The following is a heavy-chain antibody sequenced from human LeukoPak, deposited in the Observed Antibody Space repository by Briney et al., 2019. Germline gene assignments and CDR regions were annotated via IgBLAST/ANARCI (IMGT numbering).Heavy chain of an antibody. Sequence: GGSLRLSCAASGFTFDDYGMSWVRQAPGKGLEWVSGINWNGGSTGYADSVKGRFTISRDNAKNFLYLQMNSMSAEATALYYCASFPTPYYYNYLVVWGKKTTVTVSS. CDR1: GFTFDDYG. CDR2: INWNGGST. CDR3: ASFPTPYYYNYLVV. V-gene: IGHV3-20*04. J-gene: IGHJ6*03.